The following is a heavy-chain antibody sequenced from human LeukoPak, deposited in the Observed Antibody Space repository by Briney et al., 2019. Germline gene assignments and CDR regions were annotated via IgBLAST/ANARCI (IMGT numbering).Heavy chain of an antibody. J-gene: IGHJ1*01. D-gene: IGHD6-13*01. CDR3: ARPHQGADSSSWDGNFQH. CDR1: GYSFTNYW. Sequence: GESLKISCKGSGYSFTNYWIGWVRQMPGKGLEWMGIIYPGDSDTRYSPSFQGQVTISADKSISTAYLQWSSLKASDTAMYYCARPHQGADSSSWDGNFQHWGQGTLVTVSS. V-gene: IGHV5-51*01. CDR2: IYPGDSDT.